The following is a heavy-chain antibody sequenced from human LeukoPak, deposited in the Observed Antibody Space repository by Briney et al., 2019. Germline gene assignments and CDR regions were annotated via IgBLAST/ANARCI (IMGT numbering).Heavy chain of an antibody. CDR3: AKSPDYCRGGTCFDY. Sequence: GGSLSLSCEASGFTFSAYAMTWVRQAPGKGLEWVSGISGSGGSTYYADSVKGRFTISRDNSKNTLYLQMNSLRSEDTAVYYCAKSPDYCRGGTCFDYWGQGTLLTVSS. J-gene: IGHJ4*02. D-gene: IGHD2-15*01. CDR2: ISGSGGST. V-gene: IGHV3-23*01. CDR1: GFTFSAYA.